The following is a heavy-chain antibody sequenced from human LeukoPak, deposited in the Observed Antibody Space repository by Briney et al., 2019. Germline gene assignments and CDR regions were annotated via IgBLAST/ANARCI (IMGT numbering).Heavy chain of an antibody. V-gene: IGHV3-30*02. J-gene: IGHJ4*02. D-gene: IGHD3-9*01. Sequence: PGGSLRLSCAASGFTFSSYGMHWVRQAPGKGLEWVAFIRYDGSNKYYADSVKGRFTISRDNSKNTLHLQMNSLRAEDTAVYYCAKLGLTGHYPSDYWGQGTLVTVSS. CDR3: AKLGLTGHYPSDY. CDR2: IRYDGSNK. CDR1: GFTFSSYG.